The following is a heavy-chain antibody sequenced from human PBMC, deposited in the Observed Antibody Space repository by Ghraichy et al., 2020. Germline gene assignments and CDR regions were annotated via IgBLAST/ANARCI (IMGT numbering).Heavy chain of an antibody. CDR2: INQDSREK. CDR3: SSGDTFDI. V-gene: IGHV3-7*03. Sequence: GGSLRLSCAASGFIFGSHWMTWVRQAPGKGLEWVANINQDSREKYYVHSVKGRFTISRDKARNSLYLQMNNLSAEDTAVYYCSSGDTFDIWGRGTMVTVSS. J-gene: IGHJ3*02. CDR1: GFIFGSHW. D-gene: IGHD3-10*01.